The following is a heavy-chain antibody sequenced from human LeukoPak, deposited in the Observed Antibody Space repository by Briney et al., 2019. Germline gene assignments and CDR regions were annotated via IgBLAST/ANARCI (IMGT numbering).Heavy chain of an antibody. CDR2: IYYSGST. V-gene: IGHV4-59*01. CDR1: GGSISSYY. J-gene: IGHJ4*02. CDR3: ARSPVLRYFDWLDYFDY. D-gene: IGHD3-9*01. Sequence: SETLSLTCTVSGGSISSYYWSWIRQPSGKGLEWIGYIYYSGSTDYNPSLKSRVTISVDTSKNQFSLKLSSVTAADTAVYYCARSPVLRYFDWLDYFDYWGQGTLVTVSS.